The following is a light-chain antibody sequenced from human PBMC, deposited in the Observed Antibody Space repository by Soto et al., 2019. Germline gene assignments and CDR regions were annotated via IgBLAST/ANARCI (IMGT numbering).Light chain of an antibody. V-gene: IGLV2-23*01. CDR1: SSDIGTYNL. J-gene: IGLJ1*01. CDR3: CSYAGTTYV. CDR2: EGT. Sequence: QSVLTQPASVSGFPGQSITISCSGTSSDIGTYNLVSWYQYHPGKAPRLMIYEGTKRPSGVSDRFSASTSGNTASLTVPGLQAEDEADYYCCSYAGTTYVFGTGTKLTVL.